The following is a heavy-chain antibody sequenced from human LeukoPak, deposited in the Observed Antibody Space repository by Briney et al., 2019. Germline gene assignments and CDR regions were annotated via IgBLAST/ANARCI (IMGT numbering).Heavy chain of an antibody. D-gene: IGHD2-15*01. Sequence: GGSLRLSCAASGFTFSSYGMSWVRQAPGKGLEWVSAISGSGGSTYYADSVKGRFTISRDNSKNTLYLQTNSLRAEDTAVYYCAKDIGYCSGGSCALFDYWGQGTLVTVSS. CDR1: GFTFSSYG. J-gene: IGHJ4*02. CDR2: ISGSGGST. CDR3: AKDIGYCSGGSCALFDY. V-gene: IGHV3-23*01.